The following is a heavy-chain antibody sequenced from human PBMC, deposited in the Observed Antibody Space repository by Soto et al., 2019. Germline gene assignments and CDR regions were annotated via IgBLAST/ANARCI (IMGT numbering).Heavy chain of an antibody. J-gene: IGHJ6*02. D-gene: IGHD3-16*01. Sequence: QVQLVQSGAEEKKPGASVKVSCKASGYTFTSYAMHWVRQAPGQRLEWMGWINAGNGNTKYSQKFQGRVTITRDTPGISAYMEMSRWRPEDTTVYYGARDAAYSGMALWGQGTTVTFSS. CDR3: ARDAAYSGMAL. V-gene: IGHV1-3*05. CDR1: GYTFTSYA. CDR2: INAGNGNT.